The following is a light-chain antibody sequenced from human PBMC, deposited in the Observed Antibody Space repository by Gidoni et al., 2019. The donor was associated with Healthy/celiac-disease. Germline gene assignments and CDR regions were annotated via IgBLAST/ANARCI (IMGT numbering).Light chain of an antibody. CDR2: GAS. Sequence: EIVLTHSPVTLSLSPGERATLSCRASQSVSSSYLAWYQQKPGQAPRLLIYGASSRATGIPDRFSGSGSGTDFTLTISRLEPEDFAVYYCQQYGSSRGYTFXXXTKLEIK. V-gene: IGKV3-20*01. CDR1: QSVSSSY. CDR3: QQYGSSRGYT. J-gene: IGKJ2*01.